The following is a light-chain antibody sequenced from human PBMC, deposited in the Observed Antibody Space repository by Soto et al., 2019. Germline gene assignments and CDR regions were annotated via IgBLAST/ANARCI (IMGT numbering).Light chain of an antibody. CDR3: QQYGRSPWT. V-gene: IGKV3-20*01. CDR1: QSVSSSY. J-gene: IGKJ1*01. CDR2: GAS. Sequence: TQSPSSLSLSPGDRATLSCRASQSVSSSYLAWYQQKPGQAPGLLIYGASSRATGIPDRFSGSGSGTDFTLTISRLEPEDFAVYYCQQYGRSPWTFGQGTKVDIK.